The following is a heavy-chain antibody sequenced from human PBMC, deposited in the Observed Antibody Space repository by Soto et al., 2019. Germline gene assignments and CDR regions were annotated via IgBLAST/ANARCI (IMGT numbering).Heavy chain of an antibody. J-gene: IGHJ4*02. CDR3: ARVVPAATLFDY. Sequence: QVQLQESGPGLVKPSQTLSLTYTVSGGSISSGDYYWSWIRQPPGKGLEWIGYIYYSGSTYYNPSLKSRVTISVGTAKDQFSLKLSSVTAADTAVYYCARVVPAATLFDYWGQGTLVTVSS. CDR2: IYYSGST. CDR1: GGSISSGDYY. D-gene: IGHD2-2*01. V-gene: IGHV4-30-4*01.